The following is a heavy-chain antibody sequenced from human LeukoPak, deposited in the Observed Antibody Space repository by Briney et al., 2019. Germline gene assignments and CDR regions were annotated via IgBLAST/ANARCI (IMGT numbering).Heavy chain of an antibody. CDR2: ISGSGDNT. D-gene: IGHD1-26*01. Sequence: GGSLRLSCAASGFSFSTHAMGWVRQAPGKGLEWVSVISGSGDNTYQADSVKGRFIISRDNSNNTLSVQMNSLRAEDTAVYYCVKGAKYSGSSVDYFYMDVWARGTTVTVSS. CDR1: GFSFSTHA. J-gene: IGHJ6*03. CDR3: VKGAKYSGSSVDYFYMDV. V-gene: IGHV3-23*01.